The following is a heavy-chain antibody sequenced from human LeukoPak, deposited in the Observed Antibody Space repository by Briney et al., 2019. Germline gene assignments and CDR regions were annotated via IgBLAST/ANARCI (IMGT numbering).Heavy chain of an antibody. CDR1: GFTFSSYS. CDR3: ARDHLSYYDFWSGSRGGWFDP. Sequence: GGSLRLSCAASGFTFSSYSMNWVRQAPGKGLEWVSSISSSSSYIYYADSVKGRFTISRDNAKNSLYLQMNSLRAEDTAVYYCARDHLSYYDFWSGSRGGWFDPWGQGTLVTVSS. D-gene: IGHD3-3*01. CDR2: ISSSSSYI. J-gene: IGHJ5*02. V-gene: IGHV3-21*01.